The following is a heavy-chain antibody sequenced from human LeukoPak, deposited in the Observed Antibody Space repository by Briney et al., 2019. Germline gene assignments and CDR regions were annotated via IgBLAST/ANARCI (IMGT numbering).Heavy chain of an antibody. Sequence: SQTLSLTCAISGDSVSSNSVTWNWIRQSPTRGLEWLGRTYYRSTWYNDYAVSVRGRITVNPDTSKNQFSLHLNSVTPEDTAVYYCARRLTQYDCFDPWGQGILVTASS. V-gene: IGHV6-1*01. CDR3: ARRLTQYDCFDP. CDR1: GDSVSSNSVT. CDR2: TYYRSTWYN. J-gene: IGHJ5*02. D-gene: IGHD2-2*01.